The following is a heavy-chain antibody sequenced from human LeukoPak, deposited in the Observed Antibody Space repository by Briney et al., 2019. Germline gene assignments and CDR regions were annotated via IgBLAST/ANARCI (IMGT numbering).Heavy chain of an antibody. J-gene: IGHJ4*02. V-gene: IGHV1-46*01. CDR3: AREPGGTGYFDY. Sequence: ASVKVSCKASGYTLTSYYMHWVRQAPGQGLEWMGIINPSGGSTSYAQKFQGRVTMTRDTSTSTVYMELSSLRSDDTAVYYCAREPGGTGYFDYWGQGTLVTVSS. CDR2: INPSGGST. CDR1: GYTLTSYY. D-gene: IGHD1-1*01.